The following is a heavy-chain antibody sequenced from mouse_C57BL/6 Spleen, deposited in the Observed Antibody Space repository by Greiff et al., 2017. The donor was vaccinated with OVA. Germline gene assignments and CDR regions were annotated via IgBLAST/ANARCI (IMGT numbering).Heavy chain of an antibody. CDR2: IDPSDSYT. J-gene: IGHJ3*01. CDR3: ARSPYYGSFAY. D-gene: IGHD1-1*01. Sequence: QVQLQQPGAELVMPGASVKLSCKASGYTFTSYWMHWVKQRPGQGLEWIGEIDPSDSYTNYNQKFKGKSTLTVDKSSSTAYMQLSSLTSEDSAVYYCARSPYYGSFAYWGQGTLVTVSA. V-gene: IGHV1-69*01. CDR1: GYTFTSYW.